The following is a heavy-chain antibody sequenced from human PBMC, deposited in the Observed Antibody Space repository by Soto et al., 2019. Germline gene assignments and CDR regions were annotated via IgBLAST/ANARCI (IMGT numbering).Heavy chain of an antibody. D-gene: IGHD5-12*01. J-gene: IGHJ6*02. CDR3: ARERGSGYEFYYYGMDV. CDR2: INPSGGST. CDR1: GYTFTIYY. Sequence: ASEKVSCKASGYTFTIYYMHFVRQAPGQGLEWIGIINPSGGSTSYAQKFQGRVTMTRDTSTSTVYMELSSLRSEDTAVYYCARERGSGYEFYYYGMDVWGQGTTVTVSS. V-gene: IGHV1-46*01.